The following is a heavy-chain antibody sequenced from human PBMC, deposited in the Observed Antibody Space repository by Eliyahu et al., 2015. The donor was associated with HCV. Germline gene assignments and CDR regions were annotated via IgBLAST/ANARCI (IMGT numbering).Heavy chain of an antibody. CDR2: FFYDGGDK. CDR1: GFIFSSYG. CDR3: AKSPDHSRLGLDF. D-gene: IGHD1-14*01. Sequence: QVQLVESGGAVVQPGRSLRLSCAASGFIFSSYGMHWVRQAPGKGLGGGGLFFYDGGDKFYADSVKGRFTISRDNSKNTLYLEMNSLRTEDSAVYYCAKSPDHSRLGLDFWGQGTLVTVSS. V-gene: IGHV3-30*18. J-gene: IGHJ4*02.